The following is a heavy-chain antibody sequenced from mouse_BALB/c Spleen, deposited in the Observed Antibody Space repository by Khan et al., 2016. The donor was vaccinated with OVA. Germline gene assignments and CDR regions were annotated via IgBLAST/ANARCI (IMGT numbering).Heavy chain of an antibody. D-gene: IGHD2-3*01. CDR2: IYPRNVNT. J-gene: IGHJ4*01. CDR3: ASDDYFVGDAMDY. V-gene: IGHV1S56*01. Sequence: QIQLVQSGPELVKPGASVRISCKASGYTFTTYYLHWVKQRPGQGLEWIGWIYPRNVNTKYNERFKDKATLTADKSSSTAYMHLSSLTSEDSAVYLCASDDYFVGDAMDYWGQGTSVTVSS. CDR1: GYTFTTYY.